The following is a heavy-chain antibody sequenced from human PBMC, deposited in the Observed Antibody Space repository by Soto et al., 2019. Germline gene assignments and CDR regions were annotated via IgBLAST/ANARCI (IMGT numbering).Heavy chain of an antibody. CDR2: IWPDGDIE. V-gene: IGHV3-33*06. CDR1: GFTFYNYV. CDR3: AKVGIVATTQMGWFDP. Sequence: QVQLVESGGGVVQPGRSLRLSCVASGFTFYNYVMHWVRQAPGKGLEWVAAIWPDGDIEHYPDSVKGRFTISRDNSRNTLYLQMNSLRAEDTAMYYCAKVGIVATTQMGWFDPWGQGTLVIVSS. J-gene: IGHJ5*02. D-gene: IGHD1-26*01.